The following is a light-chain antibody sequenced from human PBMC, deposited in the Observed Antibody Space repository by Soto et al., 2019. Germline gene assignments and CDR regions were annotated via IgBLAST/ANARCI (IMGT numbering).Light chain of an antibody. CDR3: QQRSNWPPRIT. V-gene: IGKV3-11*01. CDR1: QSVSSY. J-gene: IGKJ5*01. CDR2: DAS. Sequence: EIVLTQSPATLSLSPGERATLSCRASQSVSSYLAWYQQKPGQAPRLLIYDASTRATGIPARFSGSGSGTDFTLTISRLEPEAFAVYYCQQRSNWPPRITFGQGTRLEIK.